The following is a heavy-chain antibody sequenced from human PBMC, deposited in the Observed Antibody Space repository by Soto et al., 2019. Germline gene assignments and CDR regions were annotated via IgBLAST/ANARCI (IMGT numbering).Heavy chain of an antibody. CDR2: ISASGGDT. D-gene: IGHD2-21*01. CDR1: GFTFSIYP. J-gene: IGHJ4*02. Sequence: EVQLLESGGGLLQPGGSLRLSCAASGFTFSIYPMSWVRQAPGKGLEWVSAISASGGDTYYTKSVEGRFTISRDNSKNPLYLQMTSLRAEDTAIYYCAKKRSLHKAPFDYWGQGTLVTVSS. V-gene: IGHV3-23*01. CDR3: AKKRSLHKAPFDY.